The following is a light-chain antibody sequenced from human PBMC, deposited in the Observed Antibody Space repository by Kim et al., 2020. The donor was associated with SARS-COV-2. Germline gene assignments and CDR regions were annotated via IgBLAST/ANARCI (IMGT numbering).Light chain of an antibody. J-gene: IGLJ3*02. Sequence: PGGTVTLTCGLSSGSVSTSHSSTWYPQTPGQSPRTLIYGTSTRSSWVPDRFSGSILGNKAALTITGAQANDESDYYCVLYLTNGMVFGGGTQLTVL. CDR2: GTS. V-gene: IGLV8-61*01. CDR1: SGSVSTSHS. CDR3: VLYLTNGMV.